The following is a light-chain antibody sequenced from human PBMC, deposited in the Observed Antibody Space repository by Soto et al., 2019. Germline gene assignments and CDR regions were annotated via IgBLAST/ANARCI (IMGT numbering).Light chain of an antibody. CDR2: GAS. CDR3: QQYGSSGT. J-gene: IGKJ1*01. CDR1: QSVSNNY. Sequence: EMVLTQSPGALSLSPGERATLSCRASQSVSNNYLAWYQQKPGQAPRLLIYGASNRATGIPDRFSVSGSGTDFTLTISRLEPEDFAVYYCQQYGSSGTFGQGSKVDIK. V-gene: IGKV3-20*01.